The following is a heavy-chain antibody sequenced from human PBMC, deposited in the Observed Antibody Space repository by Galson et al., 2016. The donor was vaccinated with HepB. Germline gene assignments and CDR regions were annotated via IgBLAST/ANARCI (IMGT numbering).Heavy chain of an antibody. D-gene: IGHD6-13*01. CDR3: ARAIAAAGNFDY. CDR2: IYTVDHT. CDR1: GFTVSSNF. Sequence: SLRLSCAASGFTVSSNFMNWVRQAPGKGLEWVSVIYTVDHTYYADSMKGRFTISRDNSKNTVYLHMNSLRAEDTAMYYCARAIAAAGNFDYWGQGTLVTVSS. J-gene: IGHJ4*02. V-gene: IGHV3-53*01.